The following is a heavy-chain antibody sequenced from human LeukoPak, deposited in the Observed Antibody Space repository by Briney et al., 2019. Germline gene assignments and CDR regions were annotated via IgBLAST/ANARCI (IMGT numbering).Heavy chain of an antibody. CDR1: GGSISSYY. J-gene: IGHJ4*02. CDR2: IYYSGST. D-gene: IGHD3-9*01. CDR3: ARNRGDYDILTGYSVNFDY. Sequence: SETLSLTCTVSGGSISSYYWSWIRQPPGKGLEWIGYIYYSGSTNYNPSLKSRVTISVDTSKNQFSLKLSSVTAADTAVYYCARNRGDYDILTGYSVNFDYWGQGTLVTVSS. V-gene: IGHV4-59*01.